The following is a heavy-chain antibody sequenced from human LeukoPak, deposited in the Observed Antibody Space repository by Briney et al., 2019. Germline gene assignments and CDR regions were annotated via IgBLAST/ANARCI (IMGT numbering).Heavy chain of an antibody. CDR2: IDLSNSYT. CDR3: ARHSGIGSAWYHFDF. V-gene: IGHV5-10-1*01. J-gene: IGHJ4*02. D-gene: IGHD6-19*01. Sequence: PGESLRISCKGSGYSLTNYWMSWVRQMPGKGLEWMGKIDLSNSYTKYSPSFQGQLTISVDRSISTAYLQWSGLKASDTAIYFCARHSGIGSAWYHFDFWGQGTVVTVSS. CDR1: GYSLTNYW.